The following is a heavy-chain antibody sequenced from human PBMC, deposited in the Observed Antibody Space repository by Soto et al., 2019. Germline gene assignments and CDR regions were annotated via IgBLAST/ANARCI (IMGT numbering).Heavy chain of an antibody. V-gene: IGHV3-30*18. Sequence: GGSLRLSCAASGFTFSSYGMHWVRQAPGKGLEWAAVISYDGSNKYYADSVKGRFTISRDNSKNTLYLQMNSLRAEDTAVYYCAKDNVKDYSFGYWGQGTLVTVSS. CDR1: GFTFSSYG. CDR3: AKDNVKDYSFGY. CDR2: ISYDGSNK. D-gene: IGHD4-4*01. J-gene: IGHJ4*02.